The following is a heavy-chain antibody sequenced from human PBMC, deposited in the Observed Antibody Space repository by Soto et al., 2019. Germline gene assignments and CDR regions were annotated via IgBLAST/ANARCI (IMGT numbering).Heavy chain of an antibody. D-gene: IGHD6-6*01. J-gene: IGHJ4*02. CDR2: INPSLGRA. CDR1: GFSFTSNH. CDR3: ARAPYSSTSFFFDY. V-gene: IGHV1-46*01. Sequence: RASVKVSCKTSGFSFTSNHIHWLRQAPGQGLEWMGVINPSLGRANYAQKFQDRVAMTWDTSTTTVYMELSGLRSDDTAVYYCARAPYSSTSFFFDYWGQGALVTVSS.